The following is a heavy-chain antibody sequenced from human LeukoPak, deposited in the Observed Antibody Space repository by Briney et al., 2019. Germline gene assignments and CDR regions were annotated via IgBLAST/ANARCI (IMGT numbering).Heavy chain of an antibody. Sequence: SETLSLTCTVSGYSISSGYYWGWIRQPPGKGLEWIGEINHSGSTNYNPSLKSRVTISVDTSKNQFSLKLSSVTAADTAVYYCARDSGSLYWGQGTLVTVSS. CDR3: ARDSGSLY. D-gene: IGHD3-10*01. V-gene: IGHV4-38-2*02. J-gene: IGHJ4*02. CDR2: INHSGST. CDR1: GYSISSGYY.